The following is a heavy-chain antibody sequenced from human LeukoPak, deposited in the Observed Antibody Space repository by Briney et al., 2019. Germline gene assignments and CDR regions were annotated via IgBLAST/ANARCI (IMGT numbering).Heavy chain of an antibody. Sequence: GGSLRLSCAASGFTLSSYAMSWVRQAPGNGLEWVSAISGSGGSTYYADSVKGRFTISRDNSKNTLYLQMNSLRAEDTAVYYCAKSVRGVIGYYFDYWGQGTLVTVSS. D-gene: IGHD3-10*01. CDR3: AKSVRGVIGYYFDY. CDR1: GFTLSSYA. J-gene: IGHJ4*02. V-gene: IGHV3-23*01. CDR2: ISGSGGST.